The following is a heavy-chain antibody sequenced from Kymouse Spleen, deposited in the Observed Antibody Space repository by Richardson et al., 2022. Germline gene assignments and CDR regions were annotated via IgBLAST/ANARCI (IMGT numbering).Heavy chain of an antibody. V-gene: IGHV3-30*18. CDR1: GFTFSSYG. CDR2: ISYDGSNK. J-gene: IGHJ4*02. Sequence: QVQLVESGGGVVQPGRSLRLSCAASGFTFSSYGMHWVRQAPGKGLEWVAVISYDGSNKYYADSVKGRFTISRDNSKNTLYLQMNSLRAEDTAVYYCAKEGVGATHFDYWGQGTLVTVSS. D-gene: IGHD1-26*01. CDR3: AKEGVGATHFDY.